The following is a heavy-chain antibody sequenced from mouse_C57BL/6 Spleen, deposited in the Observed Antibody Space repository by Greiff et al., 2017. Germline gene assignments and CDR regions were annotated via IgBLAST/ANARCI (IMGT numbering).Heavy chain of an antibody. CDR3: ARRVITTVVDYFDD. V-gene: IGHV5-6*01. CDR1: GFTFSSYG. D-gene: IGHD1-1*01. J-gene: IGHJ2*01. Sequence: EVHLVESGGDLVKPGGSLKLSCAASGFTFSSYGMSWVRQTPDKRLEWVATISSGGSYTYYPDSVKGRFTISRDNAKNTLYLQMSSLKSEDTAMYYCARRVITTVVDYFDDWGQGTTLTVSS. CDR2: ISSGGSYT.